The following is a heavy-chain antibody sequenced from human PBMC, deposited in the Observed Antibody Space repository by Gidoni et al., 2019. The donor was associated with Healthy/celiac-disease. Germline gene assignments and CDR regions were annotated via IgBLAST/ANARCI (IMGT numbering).Heavy chain of an antibody. CDR1: GGSISSSSYY. V-gene: IGHV4-39*01. CDR2: IYYSGST. CDR3: AIRWGWVTNDAFDI. D-gene: IGHD2-21*02. Sequence: QLQLQESGPGLVKPSETLSLTCTVSGGSISSSSYYWGWIRQPPGKGLEWIGSIYYSGSTYYNPSLKSRVTISVDTSKNQFSLKLSSVTAADTAVYYCAIRWGWVTNDAFDIWGQGTMVTVSS. J-gene: IGHJ3*02.